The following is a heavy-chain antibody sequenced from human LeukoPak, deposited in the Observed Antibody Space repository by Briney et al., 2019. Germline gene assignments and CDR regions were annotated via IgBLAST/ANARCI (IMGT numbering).Heavy chain of an antibody. CDR1: GYTFTSYY. CDR3: ARGRAGDYDNYYYYMDV. Sequence: GASVKVTCKASGYTFTSYYMHWVRQAPGQGLEWMGIINPSGGSTSYAQKFQGRVTMTRDTSTSTVYMELSSLRSEDTAVYYCARGRAGDYDNYYYYMDVWGKGTTVTISS. J-gene: IGHJ6*03. D-gene: IGHD4-17*01. CDR2: INPSGGST. V-gene: IGHV1-46*01.